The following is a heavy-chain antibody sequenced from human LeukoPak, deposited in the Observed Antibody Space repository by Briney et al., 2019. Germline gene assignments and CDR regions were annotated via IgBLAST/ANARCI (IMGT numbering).Heavy chain of an antibody. D-gene: IGHD5/OR15-5a*01. CDR2: IYYSGST. CDR3: ARRLVYYFDY. CDR1: GGSISSSSYY. V-gene: IGHV4-39*01. J-gene: IGHJ4*02. Sequence: SETLSLTCTASGGSISSSSYYWGWIRQPPGTGLEWIGSIYYSGSTYYNPSLKSRVTISVDTSKNQFSLKLSSVTAADTAVYYCARRLVYYFDYWGQGTLVTVSS.